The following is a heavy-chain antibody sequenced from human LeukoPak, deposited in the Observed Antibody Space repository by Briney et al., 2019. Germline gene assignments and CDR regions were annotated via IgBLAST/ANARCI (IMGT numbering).Heavy chain of an antibody. D-gene: IGHD4-17*01. CDR3: ANEIRPNDH. J-gene: IGHJ4*02. CDR1: DFDFSGHA. Sequence: GGSLRLSCAASDFDFSGHAMTWVRQAPGKGLEWVSAISISGTKTYYGDSVKGRFIISRDNSKNTLYLQMNSLRVEDTAVYYCANEIRPNDHWGQGTLVTVSS. V-gene: IGHV3-23*01. CDR2: ISISGTKT.